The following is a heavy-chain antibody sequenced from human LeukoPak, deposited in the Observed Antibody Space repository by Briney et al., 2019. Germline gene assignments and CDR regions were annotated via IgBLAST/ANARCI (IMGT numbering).Heavy chain of an antibody. D-gene: IGHD2-2*02. CDR3: ARGQRRGIVVVPAAIRSFDY. Sequence: SETLSLTCTVSGGFISNYYWSWIRQPPGRGLEWIGYIYYTGSTNYNPSLKSRVTISVDTSKNQFSLKLSSVTAADTAVYYCARGQRRGIVVVPAAIRSFDYWGQGTLVTVSS. V-gene: IGHV4-59*12. CDR2: IYYTGST. CDR1: GGFISNYY. J-gene: IGHJ4*02.